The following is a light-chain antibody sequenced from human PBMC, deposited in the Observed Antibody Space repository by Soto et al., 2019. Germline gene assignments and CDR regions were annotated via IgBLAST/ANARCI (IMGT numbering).Light chain of an antibody. J-gene: IGKJ3*01. CDR1: QSVRSSY. CDR3: HQYGDSPL. CDR2: GAS. Sequence: EIVLTQSPGTLSLSPGERATLSCRASQSVRSSYLAWYQQKPGQAPGLLIYGASIRATGIPDRFGGSGSGTDFTLTISRLEPEDFAVYYCHQYGDSPLFGPGTKVDIK. V-gene: IGKV3-20*01.